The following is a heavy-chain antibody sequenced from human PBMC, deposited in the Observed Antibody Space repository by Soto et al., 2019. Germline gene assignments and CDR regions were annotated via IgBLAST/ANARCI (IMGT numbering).Heavy chain of an antibody. J-gene: IGHJ6*02. CDR3: AREANSYSGMDV. V-gene: IGHV3-30*03. CDR1: GCTLRSYG. Sequence: PVGLLRLSWTASGCTLRSYGMHWIRQAPGKGLEWVALISYDGRTTYYADSVKGRFTISRDNAKNSLYLQMNSLRGEDTAVYYCAREANSYSGMDVWGQGTTVTVSS. CDR2: ISYDGRTT.